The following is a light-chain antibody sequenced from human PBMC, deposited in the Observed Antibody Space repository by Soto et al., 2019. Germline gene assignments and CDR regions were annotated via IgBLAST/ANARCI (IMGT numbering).Light chain of an antibody. J-gene: IGKJ3*01. Sequence: EIVLTQSPATLSLSPGERATLSCRASQSVSSYLASYQQKPGQAPRLLIYDESSRSTDIPARFSGSGSGADFTVTIGSLEPEDFEVYYCQQRSNWRFTFSPGTKVAIK. CDR1: QSVSSY. V-gene: IGKV3-11*01. CDR3: QQRSNWRFT. CDR2: DES.